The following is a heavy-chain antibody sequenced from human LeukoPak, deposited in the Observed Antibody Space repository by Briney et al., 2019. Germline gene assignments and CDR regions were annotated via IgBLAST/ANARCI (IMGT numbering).Heavy chain of an antibody. V-gene: IGHV3-7*01. CDR1: GFTVSSNY. J-gene: IGHJ4*02. D-gene: IGHD2-2*01. Sequence: PGGSLRLSCAASGFTVSSNYMSWVRQAPGKGLEWVANIKEDGSEKYYVDSVKGRFTISRDNAKNSLYLQMNSLRAEDTAVYYCAREGARFCSSARCYLNYWGQGTLVTVSS. CDR2: IKEDGSEK. CDR3: AREGARFCSSARCYLNY.